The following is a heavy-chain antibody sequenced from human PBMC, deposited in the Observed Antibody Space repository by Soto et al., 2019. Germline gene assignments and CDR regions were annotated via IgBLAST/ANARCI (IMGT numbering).Heavy chain of an antibody. V-gene: IGHV3-23*01. J-gene: IGHJ1*01. CDR1: GFTLSSYA. Sequence: EVQLLESGGGLVQPGGSLRLSCAASGFTLSSYAMSWVRQAPGKGLEWVSVISGSGGSTYYADSVKGRFTISRDNSKNTLYLQMNSLRAEDTAVYYCAKDLQKLVVVVAANPPIFQHWGQGTLVTVSS. CDR3: AKDLQKLVVVVAANPPIFQH. D-gene: IGHD2-15*01. CDR2: ISGSGGST.